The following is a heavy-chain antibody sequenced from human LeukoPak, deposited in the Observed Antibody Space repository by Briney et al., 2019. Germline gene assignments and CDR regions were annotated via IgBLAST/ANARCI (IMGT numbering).Heavy chain of an antibody. V-gene: IGHV3-30*02. CDR2: IWYDGSNK. CDR1: GFTFSNYG. Sequence: GGSLRLSCAASGFTFSNYGMHWVRQAPGKGLEWVAYIWYDGSNKYYTDSVKGRFTISRDNSKNTLYLQMNSLRPEDTAVYYCAKDLERHIVVVTASAVDYWGQGTLVTVSS. J-gene: IGHJ4*02. CDR3: AKDLERHIVVVTASAVDY. D-gene: IGHD2-21*02.